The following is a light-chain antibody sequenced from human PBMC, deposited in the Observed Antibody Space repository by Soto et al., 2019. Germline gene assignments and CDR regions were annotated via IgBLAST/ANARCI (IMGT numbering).Light chain of an antibody. CDR2: GAS. CDR1: QSVSSN. V-gene: IGKV3-15*01. CDR3: QQYNNWPPLT. J-gene: IGKJ4*01. Sequence: EIVMTQSPATLFVSPGERATLSCRASQSVSSNLAWYQQKPGQAPRLLLYGASTRATGIPARFSGSGSGTVFTLTISSLPSEYFAVYYCQQYNNWPPLTFGGGTKVEIK.